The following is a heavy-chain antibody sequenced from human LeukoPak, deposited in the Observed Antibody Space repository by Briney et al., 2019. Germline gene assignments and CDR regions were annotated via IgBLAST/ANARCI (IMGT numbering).Heavy chain of an antibody. Sequence: QVQLQESGPGLVKPSETLSLTCAVYGGSFSGYYWSWIRQPPGKGLEWIGEINHSGSTNHNPSLKSRVTISVDTSKNQFSLKLSSVTAADTAVYYCARGLTDFDYWGQGTLVTVSS. CDR3: ARGLTDFDY. J-gene: IGHJ4*02. D-gene: IGHD2-21*02. CDR2: INHSGST. V-gene: IGHV4-34*01. CDR1: GGSFSGYY.